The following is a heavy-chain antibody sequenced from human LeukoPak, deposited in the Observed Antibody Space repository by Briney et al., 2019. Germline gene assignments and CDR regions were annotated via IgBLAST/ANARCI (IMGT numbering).Heavy chain of an antibody. CDR1: GGSISSSSYY. CDR2: IYYSGST. CDR3: ARLYYYGSGSYRGFDP. D-gene: IGHD3-10*01. Sequence: SETLSLTCTVSGGSISSSSYYWGWIRQPPGKGLEWIGSIYYSGSTYYNPSLKSRVTISVDTSKNQFTLKLSSVTAADTAVYYCARLYYYGSGSYRGFDPWGQGTLVTVSS. J-gene: IGHJ5*02. V-gene: IGHV4-39*01.